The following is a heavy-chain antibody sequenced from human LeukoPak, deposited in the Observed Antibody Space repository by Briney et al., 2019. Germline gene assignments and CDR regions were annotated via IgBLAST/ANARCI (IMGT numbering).Heavy chain of an antibody. CDR2: ISDSGGIT. CDR1: GFXFSRYA. V-gene: IGHV3-23*01. CDR3: AKFSSDTNYYYGMDV. D-gene: IGHD6-6*01. J-gene: IGHJ6*02. Sequence: GGSLRLSCAGAGFXFSRYAMSWVRQAPGKGLEWVSSISDSGGITYHADSVKGRFTISRDNSKNTLYLQMISLRAEDTAIYYCAKFSSDTNYYYGMDVWGPGTTVTVSS.